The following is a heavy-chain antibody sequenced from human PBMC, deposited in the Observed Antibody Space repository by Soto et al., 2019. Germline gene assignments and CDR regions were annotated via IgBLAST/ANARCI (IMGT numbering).Heavy chain of an antibody. CDR1: GGSLSDSTRY. Sequence: QMQLQESGPGLVKPSETLSLTCTVSGGSLSDSTRYWAWIRQSPEKGLELIGAIYYSGTTYYNPSLESRITIPVDTSKHQFSLTLTSVPAADTAAYFCARVWGGTITWGDYWGQGALVSVSA. D-gene: IGHD3-16*01. J-gene: IGHJ4*02. CDR3: ARVWGGTITWGDY. CDR2: IYYSGTT. V-gene: IGHV4-39*01.